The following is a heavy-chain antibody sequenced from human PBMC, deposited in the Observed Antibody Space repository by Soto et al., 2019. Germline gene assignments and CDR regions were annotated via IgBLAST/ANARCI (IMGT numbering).Heavy chain of an antibody. CDR1: GFTFSSYA. Sequence: EVQLLESGGGLVQPGGSLRLSCAASGFTFSSYAMSWVRQAPGKGLEWVSAISGSGGSTYYADSVKGRFTISRDNSKNTLYLQMNSMRAEDTAVYYCAKEEGRSGWYLGWYFDLWGRGTLVTVSS. J-gene: IGHJ2*01. D-gene: IGHD6-19*01. V-gene: IGHV3-23*01. CDR2: ISGSGGST. CDR3: AKEEGRSGWYLGWYFDL.